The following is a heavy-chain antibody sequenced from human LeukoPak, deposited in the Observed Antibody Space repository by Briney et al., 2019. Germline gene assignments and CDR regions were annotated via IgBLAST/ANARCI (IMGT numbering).Heavy chain of an antibody. CDR1: GFTFSTYN. D-gene: IGHD1-26*01. J-gene: IGHJ3*02. CDR3: AGDVGASAPDAFDI. V-gene: IGHV3-21*01. Sequence: GGSLRLSCAASGFTFSTYNMNWVRQAPGKGLEWVSSISSSSNYIYYADSVRGRFTISRDNAKNSLYLQMNSLRAEDTDVYYCAGDVGASAPDAFDIWGQGTMVTVSS. CDR2: ISSSSNYI.